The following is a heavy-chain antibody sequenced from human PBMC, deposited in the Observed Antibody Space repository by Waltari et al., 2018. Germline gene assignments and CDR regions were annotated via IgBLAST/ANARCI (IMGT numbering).Heavy chain of an antibody. CDR2: IKPDGSQT. V-gene: IGHV3-7*01. J-gene: IGHJ4*02. CDR1: GFTLSTYW. CDR3: ARDPARRADY. Sequence: EVQLVESGGGLVQPGGSLRLSCVASGFTLSTYWMHWVRQAPGKGVEWGAHIKPDGSQTDYVDSVKGRFAISRDNARNSLYLQMNSLRADDTAIYYCARDPARRADYWGQGTLVTVSS.